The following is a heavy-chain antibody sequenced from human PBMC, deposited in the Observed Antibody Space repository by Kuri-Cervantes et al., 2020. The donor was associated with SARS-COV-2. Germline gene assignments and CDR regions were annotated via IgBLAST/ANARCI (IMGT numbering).Heavy chain of an antibody. CDR1: DDSISTNYY. V-gene: IGHV4-38-2*02. J-gene: IGHJ3*02. Sequence: GSLRLSCTVSDDSISTNYYWGWIRQPPGKGLEWIGIIHHSGNTHYNSSLMSRVTMSVDTSKNQFSLNLRSLTAADTAIYYCASPRLPQFEAFDIWGQGTMVTVSS. D-gene: IGHD3-10*01. CDR2: IHHSGNT. CDR3: ASPRLPQFEAFDI.